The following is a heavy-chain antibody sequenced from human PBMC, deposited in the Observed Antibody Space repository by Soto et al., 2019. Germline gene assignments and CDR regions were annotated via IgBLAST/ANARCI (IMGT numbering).Heavy chain of an antibody. CDR3: AAPTYYYDSSGYYSEY. CDR1: GFTFSSYA. V-gene: IGHV3-23*01. J-gene: IGHJ4*02. CDR2: IRGSGGTT. Sequence: GGSLRLSCAASGFTFSSYAMNWVRQAPGKGLEWVSSIRGSGGTTYYTDSVKGRFTISRDNSKNTLFLHMNSLRAEDTTVYYCAAPTYYYDSSGYYSEYWGQGTLVTVSS. D-gene: IGHD3-22*01.